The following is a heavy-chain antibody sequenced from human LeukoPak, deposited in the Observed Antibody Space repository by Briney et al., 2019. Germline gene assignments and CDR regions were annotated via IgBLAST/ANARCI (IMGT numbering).Heavy chain of an antibody. J-gene: IGHJ4*02. CDR2: IKQDGSGK. CDR3: NTGYHCDY. Sequence: GGSLRLSCVASGFTFSNYWLGWVRQAPGKGLEWVANIKQDGSGKYYVDSVKGRFTISRDNAKNSLYLQMNSLRAEDTAVYYCNTGYHCDYWGQGTLVTVSS. V-gene: IGHV3-7*03. CDR1: GFTFSNYW. D-gene: IGHD3-9*01.